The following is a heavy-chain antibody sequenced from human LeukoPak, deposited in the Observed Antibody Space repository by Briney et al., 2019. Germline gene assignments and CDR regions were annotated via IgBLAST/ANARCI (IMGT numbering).Heavy chain of an antibody. Sequence: PSETLSLTCAVYGGSFSGYYWSWIRQPPGKGLEWIGEINHSGSTNYNPSLKSRVTISVDTSKNQFSLKLSSVTAADTAVYYCARGPTTPGYFDYWGQGTLVTVSS. CDR3: ARGPTTPGYFDY. CDR2: INHSGST. CDR1: GGSFSGYY. J-gene: IGHJ4*02. V-gene: IGHV4-34*01. D-gene: IGHD1-1*01.